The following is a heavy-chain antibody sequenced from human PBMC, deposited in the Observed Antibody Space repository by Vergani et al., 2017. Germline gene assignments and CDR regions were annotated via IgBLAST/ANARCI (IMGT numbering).Heavy chain of an antibody. CDR3: ASCLQQDSCYFDRDAFDI. CDR2: INHSGST. CDR1: GGSFSGYY. Sequence: QVQLQQWGAGLLKPSETLSLTCAVYGGSFSGYYWSWIRQPPGKGLEWIGEINHSGSTNYNPSLKSRVTISVDTSKNHFSLKLSSVTAADTAVYYCASCLQQDSCYFDRDAFDIWGQGTMVTVSS. V-gene: IGHV4-34*01. J-gene: IGHJ3*02. D-gene: IGHD2-2*01.